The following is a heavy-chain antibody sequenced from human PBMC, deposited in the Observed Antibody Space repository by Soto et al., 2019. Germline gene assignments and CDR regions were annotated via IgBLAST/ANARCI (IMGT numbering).Heavy chain of an antibody. CDR2: LSGSGVST. Sequence: EVQLLESGGGLVQPGGSLRLSCAASGFTFSSYAMTWVRQAPGKGLEWVSALSGSGVSTYYADSVKGRFTISRDNSKNTLYLQMNSLRAEDTAVYYCAKGGGSKDYYDTSGYYLYYYYAMDVWGQVTTVTVSS. CDR3: AKGGGSKDYYDTSGYYLYYYYAMDV. D-gene: IGHD3-22*01. V-gene: IGHV3-23*01. J-gene: IGHJ6*02. CDR1: GFTFSSYA.